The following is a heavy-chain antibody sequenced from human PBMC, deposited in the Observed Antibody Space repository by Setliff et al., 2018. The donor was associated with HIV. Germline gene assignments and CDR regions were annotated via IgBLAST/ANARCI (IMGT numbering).Heavy chain of an antibody. Sequence: SETLSLTCAVYGGSFSGYYWSWIRQPPGKGLEWIGEINHSGSTNYNPSLKSRVTISVDTSKNQFSLKLSSVTAADTAVYYCARGKRGYYYYGMDVWGKGTTVTSPQ. CDR1: GGSFSGYY. J-gene: IGHJ6*04. V-gene: IGHV4-34*01. CDR3: ARGKRGYYYYGMDV. CDR2: INHSGST.